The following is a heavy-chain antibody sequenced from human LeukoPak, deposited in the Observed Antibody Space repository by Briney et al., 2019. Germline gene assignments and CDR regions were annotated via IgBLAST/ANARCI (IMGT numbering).Heavy chain of an antibody. D-gene: IGHD3-3*01. CDR1: GGSISSYY. Sequence: KASETLSLTCTVSGGSISSYYWSWIRQPPGKGLEWIGYIYTSGSTNYNPSLKSRVTISVDTSKNQFSPKLSSVTAADTAVYYCARQRDYDFWSGYYTFDYWGQGTLVTVSS. CDR2: IYTSGST. J-gene: IGHJ4*02. CDR3: ARQRDYDFWSGYYTFDY. V-gene: IGHV4-4*09.